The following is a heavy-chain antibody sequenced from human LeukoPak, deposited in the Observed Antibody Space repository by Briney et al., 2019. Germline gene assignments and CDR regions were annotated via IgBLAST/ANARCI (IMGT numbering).Heavy chain of an antibody. CDR1: GGSISSGDYY. J-gene: IGHJ4*02. CDR2: IYYSGST. V-gene: IGHV4-30-4*01. Sequence: SQTLSLTCTVSGGSISSGDYYWSWIRQPPGKGLEWIGYIYYSGSTYYNPSLKSRVTISVDTSKNQFSLKLSSVTAADTAVYYCATRSQYSSGWYDPPSLDYWGQGTLVTVSS. D-gene: IGHD6-19*01. CDR3: ATRSQYSSGWYDPPSLDY.